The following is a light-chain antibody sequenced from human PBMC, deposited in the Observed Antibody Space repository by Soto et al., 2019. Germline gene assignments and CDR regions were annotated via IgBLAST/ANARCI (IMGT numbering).Light chain of an antibody. CDR3: SSYAGNDNLL. V-gene: IGLV2-8*01. CDR2: EVT. CDR1: TNTVGGYNF. J-gene: IGLJ3*02. Sequence: QSALTQPPSAYGSPGQSVNISCTGSTNTVGGYNFVSWYQQYPGKAPRLLIFEVTKRPSGVPDRFSGSKSGNTASLTVSGLQPEDEAYYYCSSYAGNDNLLFGGGTKLTVL.